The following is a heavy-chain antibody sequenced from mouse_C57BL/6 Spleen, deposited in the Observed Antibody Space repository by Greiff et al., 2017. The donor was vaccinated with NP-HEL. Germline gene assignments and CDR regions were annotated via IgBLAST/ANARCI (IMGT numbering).Heavy chain of an antibody. CDR3: AREDYDPFAY. J-gene: IGHJ3*01. V-gene: IGHV1-50*01. Sequence: QVQLQQPGAELVKPGASVKLSCKASGYTFTSYWMQWVKQRPGQGLEWIGEIDPSDSYTNYNQKFKGKATLTVDTSSSTAYMQLSSLTSEDSAVYYCAREDYDPFAYWGQGTLVTVSA. CDR1: GYTFTSYW. D-gene: IGHD2-4*01. CDR2: IDPSDSYT.